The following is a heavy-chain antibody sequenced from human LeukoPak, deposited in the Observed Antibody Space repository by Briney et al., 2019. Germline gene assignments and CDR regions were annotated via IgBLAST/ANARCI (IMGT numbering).Heavy chain of an antibody. CDR1: GGSISIYY. Sequence: SETLSLTCTVSGGSISIYYWSWIRQPVEKGLEWIGRIYSSGSTSYNPSLKSRVAMSVDTSKNQFSLNLTSVTAADTAVYYRARDRTYGGNCGFDYWGRGTLVTVSS. J-gene: IGHJ4*02. CDR2: IYSSGST. CDR3: ARDRTYGGNCGFDY. V-gene: IGHV4-4*07. D-gene: IGHD4-23*01.